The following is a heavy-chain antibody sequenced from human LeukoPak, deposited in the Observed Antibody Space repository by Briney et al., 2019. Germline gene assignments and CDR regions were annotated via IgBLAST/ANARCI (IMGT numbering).Heavy chain of an antibody. CDR1: GFTFSNYY. CDR3: GRGIPVDY. V-gene: IGHV3-11*01. J-gene: IGHJ4*02. Sequence: GGSLSLSCAASGFTFSNYYISWIRQAPGKGLEWVSYISGNGGTKYDADSVKGRFIMTRDSAKKSVYLQMTSLGVEDTAVYYCGRGIPVDYWGQGLLVTVSS. CDR2: ISGNGGTK.